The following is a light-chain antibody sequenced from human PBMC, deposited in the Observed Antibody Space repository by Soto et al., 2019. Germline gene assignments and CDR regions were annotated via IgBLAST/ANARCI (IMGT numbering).Light chain of an antibody. CDR2: AAS. V-gene: IGKV1-12*01. J-gene: IGKJ4*01. CDR3: QQANSFPLT. Sequence: DIQMSQSPSSVSASVGDRVTITCRASQGISSRLAWYQQKPGKAPNLLIYAASNLQSGVPSRFSGSGSETDFTLTIGSRQPEDFATYYGQQANSFPLTFGGGPKVEIK. CDR1: QGISSR.